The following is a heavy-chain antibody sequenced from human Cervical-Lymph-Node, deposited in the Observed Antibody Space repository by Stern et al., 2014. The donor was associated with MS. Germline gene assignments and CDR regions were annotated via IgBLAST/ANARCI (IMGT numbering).Heavy chain of an antibody. Sequence: QMQLVQSGAEVKKPGASVKVSCKASGYTFTDYYMHWVRQAPGQGLEWMGWINPDNGGTNYAQKFHGMVTMSRETSISTAYMELSRLRSDDTAVYYCARDVRGYCTSSNCKSVGVFDVWGQGTMVTVSS. CDR3: ARDVRGYCTSSNCKSVGVFDV. D-gene: IGHD2-8*01. V-gene: IGHV1-2*02. CDR2: INPDNGGT. J-gene: IGHJ3*01. CDR1: GYTFTDYY.